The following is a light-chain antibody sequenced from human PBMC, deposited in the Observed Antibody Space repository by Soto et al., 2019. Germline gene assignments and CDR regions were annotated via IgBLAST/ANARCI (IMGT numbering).Light chain of an antibody. J-gene: IGLJ2*01. Sequence: QSALTQPASVSGSPGQSITISCTGTSSDVGDYNSVSWYQQHPGKAPKLMIYEVSNRPSGVSNRFSGSKSGNTASLTISGLQAEDEADYYSSSYTTSSTLVFGGGTKLTVL. CDR2: EVS. V-gene: IGLV2-14*01. CDR3: SSYTTSSTLV. CDR1: SSDVGDYNS.